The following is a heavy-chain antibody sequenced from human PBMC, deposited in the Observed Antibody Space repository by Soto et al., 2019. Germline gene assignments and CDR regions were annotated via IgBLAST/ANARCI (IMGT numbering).Heavy chain of an antibody. CDR2: ISYDGSNK. Sequence: QVQLVESGGGVVQPGRSLRLSCAASGFTFSSYAMHWVRQAPGKGLEWVAVISYDGSNKYYADSVKDRFTISRDNSKNTLYLQMNSLRAEDTAVYYCARELRITMLVVATAFDYWGQGTLVTVSS. J-gene: IGHJ4*02. D-gene: IGHD3-22*01. CDR1: GFTFSSYA. V-gene: IGHV3-30-3*01. CDR3: ARELRITMLVVATAFDY.